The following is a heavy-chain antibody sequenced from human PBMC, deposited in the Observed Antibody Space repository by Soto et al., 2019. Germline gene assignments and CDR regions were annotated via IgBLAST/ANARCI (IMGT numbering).Heavy chain of an antibody. Sequence: EKGLEYVSAISGSGVTAYYADSMEGRFTISRDNSKNMLYLQMNSLKAEDTAVFFFSSRRRHTSSLHGLGIPAEPLFDL. CDR2: ISGSGVTA. J-gene: IGHJ2*01. V-gene: IGHV3-23*01. CDR3: SSRRRHTSSLHGLGIPAEPLFDL. D-gene: IGHD2-15*01.